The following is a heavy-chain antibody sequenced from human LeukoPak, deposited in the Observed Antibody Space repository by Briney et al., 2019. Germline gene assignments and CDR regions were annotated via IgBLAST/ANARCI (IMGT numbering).Heavy chain of an antibody. J-gene: IGHJ4*02. Sequence: GGSLRLSCAASGFTFSNAWMSWVRQAPGKGLEWVGRIKSKTDGGTTDYAAPVKGRFTISRDDSKNTLYLQMNSLKTEDTAAYYCTTGVSGSSSWFDYWGQGTLVTVSS. V-gene: IGHV3-15*01. CDR1: GFTFSNAW. CDR2: IKSKTDGGTT. CDR3: TTGVSGSSSWFDY. D-gene: IGHD6-13*01.